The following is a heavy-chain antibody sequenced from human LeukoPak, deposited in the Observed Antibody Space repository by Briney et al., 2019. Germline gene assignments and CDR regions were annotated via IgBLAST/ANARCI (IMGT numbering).Heavy chain of an antibody. D-gene: IGHD6-19*01. CDR2: TRYDGSNK. CDR3: AAIAVAGLY. CDR1: GFTFSSYG. Sequence: PGGSLRLSCAASGFTFSSYGMYWVRQAPGKGLEWVAFTRYDGSNKYYADSVKGRFTISRDNSKNTLYLQMNSLRAEDTAVYYCAAIAVAGLYWGQGTLVTVSS. J-gene: IGHJ4*02. V-gene: IGHV3-30*02.